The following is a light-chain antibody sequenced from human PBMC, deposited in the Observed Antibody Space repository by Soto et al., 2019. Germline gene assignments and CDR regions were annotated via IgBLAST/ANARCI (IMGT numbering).Light chain of an antibody. J-gene: IGKJ4*01. V-gene: IGKV3-20*01. CDR2: GAS. Sequence: EIVWTQSPGTLSLSPGERATLSCRASQSVSSSYLAWYQHKRGQSPRLLIYGASNRATGIPDRCSGSGSGTDFTLAISRLEPEDFAVYYCQQYDSSPVTFGGGTKVEIK. CDR1: QSVSSSY. CDR3: QQYDSSPVT.